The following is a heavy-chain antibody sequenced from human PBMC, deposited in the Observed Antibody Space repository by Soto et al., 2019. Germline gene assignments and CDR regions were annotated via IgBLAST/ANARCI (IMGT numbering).Heavy chain of an antibody. CDR2: ISAYNGNT. J-gene: IGHJ5*02. V-gene: IGHV1-18*01. D-gene: IGHD4-17*01. CDR3: ARVGAGDGDYVVNWFDP. CDR1: GYTFTSYG. Sequence: QVQLVQSGAEVKKPGASVKVSCKASGYTFTSYGISWVRQAPGQGLEWMGWISAYNGNTNYAQKLQGRVTMTTDTATSTAYMELRSLRSDDTAVYYCARVGAGDGDYVVNWFDPWGQGTLVTVSS.